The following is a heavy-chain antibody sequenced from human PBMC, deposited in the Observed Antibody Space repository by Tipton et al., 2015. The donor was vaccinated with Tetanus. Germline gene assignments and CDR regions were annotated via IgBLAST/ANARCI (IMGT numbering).Heavy chain of an antibody. V-gene: IGHV4-39*02. D-gene: IGHD6-13*01. CDR1: GGSINNSSYF. CDR3: ARAGGGSWGNFDY. CDR2: INYSGST. J-gene: IGHJ4*02. Sequence: TLSLTCTVSGGSINNSSYFWAWIRQPPGKGLEWIGSINYSGSTYYNPSLKSRVTLSVDTSKNHFSLKLSSVTAADTAVYYCARAGGGSWGNFDYWGQGTLVTVSS.